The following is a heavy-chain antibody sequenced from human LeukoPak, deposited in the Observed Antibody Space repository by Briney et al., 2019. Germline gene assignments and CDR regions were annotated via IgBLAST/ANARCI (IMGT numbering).Heavy chain of an antibody. D-gene: IGHD2-2*01. V-gene: IGHV1-18*01. J-gene: IGHJ4*02. CDR2: ISAYNGNT. CDR1: GYTFTGYG. CDR3: ARDRETLGYCSSSTCLAAGSDY. Sequence: ASVKVSCKASGYTFTGYGISWVRQAPGQGLEWMGWISAYNGNTNYAQKLQGRVTMTTDTSASTADMELRSLRSDDTAVYYCARDRETLGYCSSSTCLAAGSDYWGQGTLVTVSS.